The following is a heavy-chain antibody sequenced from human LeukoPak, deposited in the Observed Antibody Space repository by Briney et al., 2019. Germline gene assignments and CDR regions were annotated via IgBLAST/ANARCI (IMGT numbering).Heavy chain of an antibody. CDR3: VREKGHYGPGISYTTDAFDI. D-gene: IGHD3-10*01. CDR1: GDSVNKFY. CDR2: VYYSGST. V-gene: IGHV4-59*02. Sequence: PSEPLSLTCNVSGDSVNKFYLTWIRQTPGKGLEWIGYVYYSGSTNYNPSLKSRVTISIDTSRNQFSLNLRSVTAADTAVYYCVREKGHYGPGISYTTDAFDIWGQGTVVTVSS. J-gene: IGHJ3*02.